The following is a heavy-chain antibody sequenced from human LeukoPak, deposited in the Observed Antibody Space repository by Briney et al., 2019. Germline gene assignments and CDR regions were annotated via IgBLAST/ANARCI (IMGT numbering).Heavy chain of an antibody. CDR1: GFTVSSNY. V-gene: IGHV3-66*01. D-gene: IGHD6-13*01. CDR3: ARIYPRLAAAGN. CDR2: IYSGGSA. J-gene: IGHJ4*02. Sequence: GGSLRLSCAASGFTVSSNYMSWVRQAPGKGLEWVSVIYSGGSAYYADSVKGRFTISRDNSKNTLYLQMNSLRADDTAVYYCARIYPRLAAAGNWGQGTLVTVSS.